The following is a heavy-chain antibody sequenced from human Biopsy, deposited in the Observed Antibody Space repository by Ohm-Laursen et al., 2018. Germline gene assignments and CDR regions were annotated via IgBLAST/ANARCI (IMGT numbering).Heavy chain of an antibody. CDR1: GASITSYY. V-gene: IGHV4-4*07. J-gene: IGHJ6*02. Sequence: SDTLSLTCTVSGASITSYYWSWIRQPAGKGLEWIGHTYKGGNTNHNPSLKSRVSMSADTSKNQLSLTLRSVTAADTAVYYCARDLPSSYYYAMDVWGQGTTVTVSS. CDR3: ARDLPSSYYYAMDV. CDR2: TYKGGNT.